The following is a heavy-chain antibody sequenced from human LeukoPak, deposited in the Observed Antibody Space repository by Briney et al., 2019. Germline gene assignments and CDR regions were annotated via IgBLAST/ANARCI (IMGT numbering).Heavy chain of an antibody. V-gene: IGHV1-69*05. J-gene: IGHJ6*03. CDR1: GGTFSSYA. Sequence: ASVKVSCKASGGTFSSYAISWVRQAPGQGLEWMGGFIPIFGTANYAQKFQGRVTITTDESTSTAYMELSSLRSEDTAVYYCARIGCSGGSCYHYYYYMDVWGKGTTVTVSS. D-gene: IGHD2-15*01. CDR2: FIPIFGTA. CDR3: ARIGCSGGSCYHYYYYMDV.